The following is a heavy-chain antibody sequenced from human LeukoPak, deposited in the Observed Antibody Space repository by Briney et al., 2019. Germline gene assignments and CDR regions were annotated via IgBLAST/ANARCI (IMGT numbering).Heavy chain of an antibody. CDR2: IWYGGSNK. CDR3: AKGRDYFDY. V-gene: IGHV3-30*18. Sequence: GRSLRLSCAASGFTFSSYGMHWVRQAPGKGLEWVAVIWYGGSNKYYADSVKGRFTISRDNSKNTLYLQMNSLRAEDTAVYYCAKGRDYFDYWGQGTLVTVSS. CDR1: GFTFSSYG. J-gene: IGHJ4*02.